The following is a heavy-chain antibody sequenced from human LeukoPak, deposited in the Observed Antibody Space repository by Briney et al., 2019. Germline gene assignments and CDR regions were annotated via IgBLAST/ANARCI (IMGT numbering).Heavy chain of an antibody. V-gene: IGHV3-9*01. D-gene: IGHD4-17*01. CDR1: GFTFDDYA. CDR2: ISWNSVSI. CDR3: AKGPPRYVTTVTMDQWFDP. J-gene: IGHJ5*02. Sequence: PGGSLRLSCAASGFTFDDYAMHWVRQAPGKGLEWVSGISWNSVSIGYTDSVKGRFTISRDNAKNSLYLQMNRLRAEDTALYYCAKGPPRYVTTVTMDQWFDPWGQGTLVTVSS.